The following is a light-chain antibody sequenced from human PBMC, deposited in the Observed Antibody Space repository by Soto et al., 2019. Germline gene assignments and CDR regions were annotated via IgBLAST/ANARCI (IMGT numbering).Light chain of an antibody. CDR1: QNLLHSNGYNY. V-gene: IGKV2-28*01. CDR2: LGS. J-gene: IGKJ4*01. CDR3: AQGLATPFT. Sequence: EIVLTQSPLSLPVTPGEPASISCRSSQNLLHSNGYNYLNWYLQKPGQSPQLLIYLGSNRASGVPDRLSGSGSGTDFTLTINRVEAEDVGLYFCAQGLATPFTFGGGTKVDIK.